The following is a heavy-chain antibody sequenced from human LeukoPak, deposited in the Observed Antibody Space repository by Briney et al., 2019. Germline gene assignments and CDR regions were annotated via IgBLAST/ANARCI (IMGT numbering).Heavy chain of an antibody. CDR2: IYYSGST. Sequence: SETLSLTCTVSGGSISSSSYYWGWIRQPPGKGLEWIGTIYYSGSTYYNPSLKSRVTISVDTSKNQFSLKLTSVTAADTAVYYCARRDDSSGYHKIFDYWGQGTLVTVSS. CDR1: GGSISSSSYY. D-gene: IGHD3-22*01. V-gene: IGHV4-39*01. J-gene: IGHJ4*02. CDR3: ARRDDSSGYHKIFDY.